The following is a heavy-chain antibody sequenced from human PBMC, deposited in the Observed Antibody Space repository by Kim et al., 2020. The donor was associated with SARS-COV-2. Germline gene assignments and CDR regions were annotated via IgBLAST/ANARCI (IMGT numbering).Heavy chain of an antibody. V-gene: IGHV5-51*01. J-gene: IGHJ4*02. Sequence: GESLKISCKGSGYSFTSYWIGWVRQMPGKGLEWMGIIYPGDSDTRYSPSFQGQVTISADKSISTAYLQWSSLKASDTAMYYCARHDSGVYSSSWYDSGFDYWGQGTLVTVSS. CDR1: GYSFTSYW. CDR2: IYPGDSDT. D-gene: IGHD6-13*01. CDR3: ARHDSGVYSSSWYDSGFDY.